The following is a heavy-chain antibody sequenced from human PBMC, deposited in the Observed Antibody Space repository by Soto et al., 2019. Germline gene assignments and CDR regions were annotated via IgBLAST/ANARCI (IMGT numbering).Heavy chain of an antibody. V-gene: IGHV4-31*03. D-gene: IGHD2-2*01. Sequence: VQLQESGPGLVKPSQTLSLTCTVSGGSINSGGYYWIWIRQHPGKGLEWLGHIDYSGYTSYNPSLKSRLTVSVDTSKTQFSLRLTSVTAADAALYYCATSYCRSTNCPYYFDYWGQGTLVTVSS. CDR1: GGSINSGGYY. J-gene: IGHJ4*02. CDR3: ATSYCRSTNCPYYFDY. CDR2: IDYSGYT.